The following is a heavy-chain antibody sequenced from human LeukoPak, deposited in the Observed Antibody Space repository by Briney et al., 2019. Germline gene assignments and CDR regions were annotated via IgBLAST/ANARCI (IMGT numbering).Heavy chain of an antibody. V-gene: IGHV1-18*01. CDR3: ARGGSITTIRGVIITDAFDI. CDR1: GYTFTTYG. J-gene: IGHJ3*02. Sequence: GASVKVFCKASGYTFTTYGIIWVRQAPGQGLEWMGWISAYNGNTNYAQKLQGRVTMTTDTSTTTAYMELRSLRSDDTAVYYCARGGSITTIRGVIITDAFDIWGQGTMVTVSS. CDR2: ISAYNGNT. D-gene: IGHD3-10*01.